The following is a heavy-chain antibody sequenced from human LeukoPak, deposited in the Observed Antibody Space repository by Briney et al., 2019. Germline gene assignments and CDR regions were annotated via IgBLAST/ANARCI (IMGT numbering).Heavy chain of an antibody. J-gene: IGHJ4*02. V-gene: IGHV3-43D*03. CDR2: ITWDGDST. D-gene: IGHD6-13*01. CDR1: GFTFDDYA. Sequence: GGSLRLSCAASGFTFDDYAMHWVRQAPGKGLEWVSLITWDGDSTYYADSVKGRFTISRDNSKNSLYLQMNSLTAEDTAFYYCAKSTSSWSEFEYWGQGTLVTVSS. CDR3: AKSTSSWSEFEY.